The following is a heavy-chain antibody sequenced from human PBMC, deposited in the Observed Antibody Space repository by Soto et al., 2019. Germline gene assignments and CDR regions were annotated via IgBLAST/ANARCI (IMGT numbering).Heavy chain of an antibody. CDR1: GYTFTSYG. Sequence: ASVKVSCKASGYTFTSYGISWVRQAPGQGLEWMGWISAYNGNTNYAQKLQGRVTMTTDTSTSTAYMELRSLRSDDTAAYYCARDGRGLGHRFYYYYGMDVWGQGTTVTVSS. V-gene: IGHV1-18*01. D-gene: IGHD1-1*01. CDR2: ISAYNGNT. J-gene: IGHJ6*02. CDR3: ARDGRGLGHRFYYYYGMDV.